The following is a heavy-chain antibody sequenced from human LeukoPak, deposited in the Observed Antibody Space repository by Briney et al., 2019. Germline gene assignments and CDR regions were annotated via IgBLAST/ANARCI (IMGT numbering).Heavy chain of an antibody. CDR3: ARPQPRPLGAFDI. D-gene: IGHD2-2*01. Sequence: GGSLRLSCAASGFTVSSNYMSWVRQAPGKGLEWVSVIYSGGSTYYADSVKGRFTISGDNSKNTLYLQMNSLRAEDTAVYYCARPQPRPLGAFDIWGQGTMVTVSS. V-gene: IGHV3-66*02. CDR2: IYSGGST. J-gene: IGHJ3*02. CDR1: GFTVSSNY.